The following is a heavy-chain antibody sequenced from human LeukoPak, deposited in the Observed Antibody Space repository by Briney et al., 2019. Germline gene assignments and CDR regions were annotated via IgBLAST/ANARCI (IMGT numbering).Heavy chain of an antibody. J-gene: IGHJ4*02. D-gene: IGHD3-3*01. V-gene: IGHV1-2*02. Sequence: ASVKVSCKASGYTFTGYYMHWVRQAPGQGLEWMGWINPNSGGTNYAQKFQGRVTMTRDTSISTAYMELSRLRSDDTAVYYCARGVHLRIWSGYSSHFDYWGQGTLVTVSS. CDR2: INPNSGGT. CDR1: GYTFTGYY. CDR3: ARGVHLRIWSGYSSHFDY.